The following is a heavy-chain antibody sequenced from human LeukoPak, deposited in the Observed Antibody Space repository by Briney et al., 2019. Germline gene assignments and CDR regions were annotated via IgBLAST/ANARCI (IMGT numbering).Heavy chain of an antibody. J-gene: IGHJ4*02. CDR3: ARDLCRIGQGFDY. D-gene: IGHD3-10*01. CDR1: GFTFDDYG. V-gene: IGHV3-20*04. Sequence: PGGSLRLSCAASGFTFDDYGTSWVRQVPGKGLEWVSGINWNGSGAGYADSVKGRFTISRDNSKNTLYLQMNSLRAEDTAVYYCARDLCRIGQGFDYWGQGTLVTVSS. CDR2: INWNGSGA.